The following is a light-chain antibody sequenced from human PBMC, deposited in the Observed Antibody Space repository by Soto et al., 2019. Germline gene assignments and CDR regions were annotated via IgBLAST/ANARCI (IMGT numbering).Light chain of an antibody. CDR3: QQSYSTPHIT. CDR2: AAS. Sequence: DIQMTHSPSSVSASVGDRVTISCRASQVISGFLNWFQQKPGKAHKLLIFAASSLQSGVPSRFSGGASGKDFTLTISSLQPEDSATYYCQQSYSTPHITFGQGTRLEIK. CDR1: QVISGF. V-gene: IGKV1-39*01. J-gene: IGKJ5*01.